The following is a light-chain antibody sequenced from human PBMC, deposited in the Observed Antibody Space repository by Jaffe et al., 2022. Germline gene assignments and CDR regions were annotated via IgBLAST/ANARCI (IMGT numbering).Light chain of an antibody. CDR1: QSLVHSDGNTY. Sequence: DVVMTQSPLSLPVTLGQPASISCRSSQSLVHSDGNTYLNWFQQRPGQSPRRLIYKVSNRDSGVPDRFSGSGSGTDFTLKISRVEAEDVGVYYCMQGTHWPPVSLTFGGGTKVEIK. CDR3: MQGTHWPPVSLT. CDR2: KVS. J-gene: IGKJ4*01. V-gene: IGKV2-30*02.